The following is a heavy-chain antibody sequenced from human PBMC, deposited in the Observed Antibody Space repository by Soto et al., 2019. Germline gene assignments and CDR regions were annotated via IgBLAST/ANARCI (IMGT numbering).Heavy chain of an antibody. J-gene: IGHJ6*02. D-gene: IGHD3-3*01. CDR3: TTDIFTIFGDDCGMDV. CDR1: GFTFSNAW. V-gene: IGHV3-15*07. CDR2: IKSKTDGGTT. Sequence: EVQLVESGGGLVKPGGSLRLSCAASGFTFSNAWMNWVRQAPGKGLEWVGRIKSKTDGGTTDYAAPVKGRFTISRDDSNNTLYLQMNSLKTEDTAVYYCTTDIFTIFGDDCGMDVWGQGTTVTVSS.